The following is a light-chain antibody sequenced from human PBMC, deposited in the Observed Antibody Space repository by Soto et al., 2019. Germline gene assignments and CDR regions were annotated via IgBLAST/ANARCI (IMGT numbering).Light chain of an antibody. CDR3: QQYGSSPLT. J-gene: IGKJ4*01. V-gene: IGKV3-20*01. Sequence: EIVLTQSAGTLSLSPGERATLSCRASQSVSSSYLAWYQQKPGQATRLLIYGASSRATGIPERFSGSGSGTDCNLTISRLEPEEFAVYYCQQYGSSPLTFGGGTKVEIK. CDR2: GAS. CDR1: QSVSSSY.